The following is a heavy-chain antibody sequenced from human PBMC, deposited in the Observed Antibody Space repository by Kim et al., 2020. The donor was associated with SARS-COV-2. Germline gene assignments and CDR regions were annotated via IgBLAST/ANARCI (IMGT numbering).Heavy chain of an antibody. J-gene: IGHJ6*02. CDR2: IYSGGST. Sequence: GGSLRLSCAASGFTVSSNYMSWVRQAPGKGLEWVSVIYSGGSTYYADSVKGRFTISRDNSKKTLYLQMNSLSAEDTAVYYCASLHPNYYYGMDVWGQGTTVTVSS. V-gene: IGHV3-53*01. CDR3: ASLHPNYYYGMDV. CDR1: GFTVSSNY.